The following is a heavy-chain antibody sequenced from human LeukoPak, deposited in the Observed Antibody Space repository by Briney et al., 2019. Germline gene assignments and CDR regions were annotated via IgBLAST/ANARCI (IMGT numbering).Heavy chain of an antibody. D-gene: IGHD3-22*01. CDR1: GGSISSSSYY. CDR3: ARDLSYDRDGDAFDI. CDR2: IYYSGST. V-gene: IGHV4-39*07. J-gene: IGHJ3*02. Sequence: PSETLSLTCTVSGGSISSSSYYWGWIRQPPGKGLEWIGSIYYSGSTYYNPSLKSRVTISVDTSKNQFSLKLSSVTAADTAVYYCARDLSYDRDGDAFDIWGQGTMVTVSS.